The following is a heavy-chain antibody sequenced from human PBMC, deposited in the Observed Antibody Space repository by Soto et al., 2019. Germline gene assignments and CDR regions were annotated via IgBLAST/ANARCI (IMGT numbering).Heavy chain of an antibody. CDR1: GGSISSADYY. V-gene: IGHV4-30-4*01. CDR2: IHSSGSI. CDR3: ARDLDGLHDDTSGPFPRPG. D-gene: IGHD3-22*01. J-gene: IGHJ1*01. Sequence: SETLSLTCTVSGGSISSADYYWSWIRQAPGRGLEWIGYIHSSGSIYYNPSLKSRATRSIDTAGNQFSLKVSSVTVADTAVYYCARDLDGLHDDTSGPFPRPGWGQGTLVTVSS.